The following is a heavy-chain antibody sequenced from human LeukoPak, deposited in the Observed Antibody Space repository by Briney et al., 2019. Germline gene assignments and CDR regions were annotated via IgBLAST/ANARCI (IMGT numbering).Heavy chain of an antibody. J-gene: IGHJ6*03. Sequence: ASVKVSCKASGYTFTGYYMHWVRQAPGHGLEWMGWINPNSGGTNYAQKFQGRVTMTRDTSISTAYMDLSRLRSDDTAVYYCARASWIQLWPYYYYYMDVWGKGTTVTVSS. V-gene: IGHV1-2*02. D-gene: IGHD5-18*01. CDR1: GYTFTGYY. CDR2: INPNSGGT. CDR3: ARASWIQLWPYYYYYMDV.